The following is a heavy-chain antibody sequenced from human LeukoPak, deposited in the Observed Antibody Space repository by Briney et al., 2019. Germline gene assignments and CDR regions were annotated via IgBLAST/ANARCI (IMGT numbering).Heavy chain of an antibody. J-gene: IGHJ3*02. Sequence: TGGSLRLSCAASGFTFSDYYMSWIRQAPGKGLEWVSYISSSGSTIYYADSVKGRFTISRDNAKNSLYLQMNSLRAEDTAVYYCARVTIAARDAFDIWGQGTMVTVSS. D-gene: IGHD6-6*01. CDR2: ISSSGSTI. CDR1: GFTFSDYY. V-gene: IGHV3-11*01. CDR3: ARVTIAARDAFDI.